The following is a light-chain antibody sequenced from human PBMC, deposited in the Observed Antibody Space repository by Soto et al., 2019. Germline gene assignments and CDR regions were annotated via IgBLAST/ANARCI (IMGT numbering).Light chain of an antibody. CDR3: QHYNSAPWT. CDR1: QGITSW. Sequence: DVRITHCPSCLSESVVYRVPVTCRASQGITSWLAWYQQKPGKVPRLLIYAASTLHSGVPSRFSGSGSGTDFTLTISSLQPEDVATYYCQHYNSAPWTFGQGTKVDI. J-gene: IGKJ1*01. CDR2: AAS. V-gene: IGKV1-27*01.